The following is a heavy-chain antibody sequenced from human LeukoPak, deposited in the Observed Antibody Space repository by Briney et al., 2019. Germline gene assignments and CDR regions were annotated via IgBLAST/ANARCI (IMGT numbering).Heavy chain of an antibody. CDR1: GGSFSGYY. CDR3: ARGPNYGDSEY. J-gene: IGHJ4*02. CDR2: INHSGST. V-gene: IGHV4-34*01. Sequence: SETLSLTCAVYGGSFSGYYWSWIRQPPGKGLEWIGEINHSGSTNYNPSLKSRVTISVDTSKNQFSLKLGSVTAADTAVYYCARGPNYGDSEYWGQGTLVTVSS. D-gene: IGHD4-17*01.